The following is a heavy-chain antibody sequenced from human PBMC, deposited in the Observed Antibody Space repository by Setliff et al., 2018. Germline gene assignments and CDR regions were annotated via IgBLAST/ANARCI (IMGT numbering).Heavy chain of an antibody. J-gene: IGHJ5*02. D-gene: IGHD1-7*01. CDR2: IYSGDRNT. CDR1: GFTFSSYA. Sequence: GGSLRLSCAASGFTFSSYAMSWVRQARGKGLEWVSTIYSGDRNTFYTGSGKGRFTIFRDGSKNTLYLQMTSLRAEDTAVYYCAKPQVELRWGCESWGQGTPGTVSS. V-gene: IGHV3-23*03. CDR3: AKPQVELRWGCES.